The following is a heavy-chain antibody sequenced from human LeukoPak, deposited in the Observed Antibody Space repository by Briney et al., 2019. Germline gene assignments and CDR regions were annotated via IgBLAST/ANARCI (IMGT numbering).Heavy chain of an antibody. CDR2: IKQDGSKK. Sequence: PGGSLRLSCVASGFPFSSYWMTWVRQAPGKWLEWVANIKQDGSKKSYVDSVKGRFTISRDNAKNSLYLQMNSLRAEDTAIYYCTRVGYIDKGIDYWGQGTLVTVSS. CDR3: TRVGYIDKGIDY. D-gene: IGHD5-24*01. J-gene: IGHJ4*02. V-gene: IGHV3-7*04. CDR1: GFPFSSYW.